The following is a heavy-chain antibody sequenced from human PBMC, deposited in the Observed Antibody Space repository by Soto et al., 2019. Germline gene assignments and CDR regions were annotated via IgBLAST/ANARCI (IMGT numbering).Heavy chain of an antibody. J-gene: IGHJ5*02. CDR3: ARGIAAAAPGWFDP. CDR2: IIPILGIA. V-gene: IGHV1-69*02. Sequence: SVKVSCKASGGAFSSYTISWVRQAPGQGLEWMGRIIPILGIANYAQKFQGRVTITADKSTSTAYMELSSLRSEDTAVYYCARGIAAAAPGWFDPWGQGTLVTVSS. CDR1: GGAFSSYT. D-gene: IGHD6-13*01.